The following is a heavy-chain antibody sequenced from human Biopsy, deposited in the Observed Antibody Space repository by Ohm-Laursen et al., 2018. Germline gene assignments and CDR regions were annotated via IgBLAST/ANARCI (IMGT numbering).Heavy chain of an antibody. CDR1: GGYISHYY. D-gene: IGHD3-10*01. V-gene: IGHV4-4*07. J-gene: IGHJ5*02. CDR2: IYITDAT. Sequence: SQTLSLTWTVSGGYISHYYWTWIRQPAGQGLEWIGRIYITDATDYTPSLKSRVTMSVDSSKKHFSLKLKSVTAADTAIYYCARAPPLIRGVVESWFDPWGQGILVTVSS. CDR3: ARAPPLIRGVVESWFDP.